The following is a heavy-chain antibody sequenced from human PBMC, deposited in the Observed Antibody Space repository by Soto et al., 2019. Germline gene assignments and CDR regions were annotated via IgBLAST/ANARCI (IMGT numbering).Heavy chain of an antibody. V-gene: IGHV3-48*01. CDR3: ARVAAGYSSSWYVFQRAPAYYYGMDV. J-gene: IGHJ6*02. Sequence: AGGSLRLSCAASGFTFSTYSMNWVRQAPGKGLEWVSYIGDSSSTIYYADSVKGRFTISRDNAKNSLYLQMNSLRAEDTAVYYCARVAAGYSSSWYVFQRAPAYYYGMDVWGQGTTVTSP. CDR1: GFTFSTYS. D-gene: IGHD6-13*01. CDR2: IGDSSSTI.